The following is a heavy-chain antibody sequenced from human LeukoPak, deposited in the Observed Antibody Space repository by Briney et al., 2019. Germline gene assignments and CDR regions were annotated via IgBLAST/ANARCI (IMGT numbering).Heavy chain of an antibody. V-gene: IGHV3-23*01. CDR3: AREDSSSLPDY. J-gene: IGHJ4*02. CDR2: ISGSGGST. CDR1: GFTFSSYA. D-gene: IGHD6-6*01. Sequence: GGSLRLSCAASGFTFSSYAMSWVRQAPGKGLEWVSAISGSGGSTYYADSVKGRFIISRDNSKNTLFLQMNSLGAEDTAVYYCAREDSSSLPDYWGQGTLVTVSS.